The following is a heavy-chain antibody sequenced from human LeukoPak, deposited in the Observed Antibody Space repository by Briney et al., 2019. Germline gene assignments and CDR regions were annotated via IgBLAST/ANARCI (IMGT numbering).Heavy chain of an antibody. CDR1: GFTFSSYG. CDR2: IWYDGKNK. CDR3: ASLTVTGGSLSDY. V-gene: IGHV3-33*01. D-gene: IGHD2-15*01. Sequence: GGSLRLSCAASGFTFSSYGMHWVRQAPGKGLEWVAVIWYDGKNKYYADSLKGRFTISRDNSENTLYLQMNSLRAEDTAVYYCASLTVTGGSLSDYWGQGTLVTVSS. J-gene: IGHJ4*02.